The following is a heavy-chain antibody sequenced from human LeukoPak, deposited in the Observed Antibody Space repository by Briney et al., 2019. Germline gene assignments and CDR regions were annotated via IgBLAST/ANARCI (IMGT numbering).Heavy chain of an antibody. D-gene: IGHD5-18*01. Sequence: GGSLRLSCAASGFTFSSYSMNWVRQAPGKGLEWVSSISSSGSYIYYADSVKGRFTISRDNAKNSLYLQMNSLRAEDTAVYYCAREVKSGPPSVDTAMAEDYYYGMDVWGQGTTVTVSS. CDR3: AREVKSGPPSVDTAMAEDYYYGMDV. J-gene: IGHJ6*02. CDR1: GFTFSSYS. CDR2: ISSSGSYI. V-gene: IGHV3-21*01.